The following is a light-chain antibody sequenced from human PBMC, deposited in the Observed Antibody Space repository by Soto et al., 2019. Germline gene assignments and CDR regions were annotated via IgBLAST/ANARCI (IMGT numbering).Light chain of an antibody. J-gene: IGLJ1*01. CDR1: SSDVGSYNL. CDR2: EVS. V-gene: IGLV2-23*02. CDR3: CSYAGTSTRYV. Sequence: QSVLTQPASVSGSPGQSITISCTGTSSDVGSYNLISWYQQYPGKAPKLMIYEVSKRPSGVSNRFSGSKSGNTASLTISGLQTEDEADYYCCSYAGTSTRYVFGTETKVTVL.